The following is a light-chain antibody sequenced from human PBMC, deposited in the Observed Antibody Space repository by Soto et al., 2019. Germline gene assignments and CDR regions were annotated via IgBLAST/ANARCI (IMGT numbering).Light chain of an antibody. Sequence: EIVMTQSPATLSVSPGERATLSCRASQSVTGNLAWYQQKPGQAPRLLIYGALTRATGIPARFSGSGSGTEFTLTIDSLQSEDFAVYYCQQYNNWPPTFGQGTKLEIK. J-gene: IGKJ2*01. CDR3: QQYNNWPPT. CDR2: GAL. CDR1: QSVTGN. V-gene: IGKV3-15*01.